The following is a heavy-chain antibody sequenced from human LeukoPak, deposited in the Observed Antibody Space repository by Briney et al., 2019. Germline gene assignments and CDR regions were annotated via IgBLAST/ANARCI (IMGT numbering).Heavy chain of an antibody. CDR1: GFTFNNFA. J-gene: IGHJ4*02. CDR2: ITGGSGAK. CDR3: AKDTPLTTYTSGWSSNSFDY. V-gene: IGHV3-23*01. D-gene: IGHD6-19*01. Sequence: GGSLRLSCTASGFTFNNFAMSWVRQAPGKGVEWVSTITGGSGAKYYADSVKGRFTISRDNSKDTLYLQMHSLRAEDTAVYFCAKDTPLTTYTSGWSSNSFDYWGQGTLVAVSS.